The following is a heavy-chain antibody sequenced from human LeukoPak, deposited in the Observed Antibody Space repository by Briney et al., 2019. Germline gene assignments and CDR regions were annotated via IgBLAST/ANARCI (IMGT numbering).Heavy chain of an antibody. CDR2: IGDSGGST. J-gene: IGHJ6*02. CDR3: ARAGYCSSTSCYGLGYYYYGMDV. D-gene: IGHD2-2*03. CDR1: GFTFSSYA. Sequence: GGSLRLSCVASGFTFSSYAMSWVRQAPGKGLEWVSAIGDSGGSTYYADSVKGRFTISRDNAKNSLYLQMNSLRAEDTAVYYCARAGYCSSTSCYGLGYYYYGMDVWGQGTTVTVSS. V-gene: IGHV3-23*01.